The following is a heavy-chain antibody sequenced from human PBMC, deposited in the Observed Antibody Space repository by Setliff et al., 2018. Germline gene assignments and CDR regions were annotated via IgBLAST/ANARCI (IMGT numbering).Heavy chain of an antibody. CDR2: IYHSGST. CDR1: GYSISSGYH. CDR3: ARAISGWYSAHYYYMDV. Sequence: PSETLSLTCAVSGYSISSGYHWAWIRQLPGKGLEWIGTIYHSGSTYFNPSLESRVTLSVDTSKNQFSLKLTSVIAADTAVYYCARAISGWYSAHYYYMDVWGKGTTVTVSS. J-gene: IGHJ6*03. D-gene: IGHD6-19*01. V-gene: IGHV4-38-2*01.